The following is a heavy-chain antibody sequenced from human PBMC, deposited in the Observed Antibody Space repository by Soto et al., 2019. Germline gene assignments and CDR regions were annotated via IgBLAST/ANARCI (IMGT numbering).Heavy chain of an antibody. J-gene: IGHJ3*02. CDR2: IWYDGSSK. Sequence: GGSLRLSCAASRFTFSSYGMHWVRQAPGKGLEWVAVIWYDGSSKYYADSVKGRFTISRDNSKNTLYLQMNSLRAEDTAVYYCARGENYYDSSGYYLLGAFDIWGQGTMVTVS. CDR1: RFTFSSYG. D-gene: IGHD3-22*01. CDR3: ARGENYYDSSGYYLLGAFDI. V-gene: IGHV3-33*01.